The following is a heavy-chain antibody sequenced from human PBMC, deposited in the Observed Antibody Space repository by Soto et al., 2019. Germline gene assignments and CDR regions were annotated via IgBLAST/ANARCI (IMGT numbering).Heavy chain of an antibody. CDR1: GFTFSTSW. Sequence: EVQLVESGGDLIQPGGSLRISCAASGFTFSTSWMHWVRQTPGEGLAWVSRINSDGTTINYADSVKGRFTISRDNAKNTLYLQMNNLRADDTAVYYCTRAGSYRFDYWGQGTLVTVSS. V-gene: IGHV3-74*01. CDR3: TRAGSYRFDY. CDR2: INSDGTTI. D-gene: IGHD1-26*01. J-gene: IGHJ4*02.